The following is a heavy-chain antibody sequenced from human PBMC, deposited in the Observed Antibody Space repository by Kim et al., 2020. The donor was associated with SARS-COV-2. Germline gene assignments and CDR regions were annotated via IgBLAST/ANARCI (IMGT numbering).Heavy chain of an antibody. V-gene: IGHV1-69*01. CDR3: ARDTELAAANYY. J-gene: IGHJ4*02. D-gene: IGHD6-13*01. Sequence: NCAQKFQGRVTITADESTSTAYMELSSLRSEDTAVYYCARDTELAAANYYWGQGTLVTVSS.